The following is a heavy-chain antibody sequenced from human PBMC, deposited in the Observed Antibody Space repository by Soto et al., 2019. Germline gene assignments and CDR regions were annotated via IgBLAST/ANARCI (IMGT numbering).Heavy chain of an antibody. D-gene: IGHD3-3*01. V-gene: IGHV3-23*01. CDR2: ISGSGGST. J-gene: IGHJ5*02. Sequence: PGGSLRLSCAASGFTFSSYAMSWVRQAPGKGLEWVSAISGSGGSTYYADSVKGRFTISRDNSKNTLYLQMNSLRAEDTAVYYCARSGLDDFWSGYYKVKWFDPWGQGTLVTVSS. CDR3: ARSGLDDFWSGYYKVKWFDP. CDR1: GFTFSSYA.